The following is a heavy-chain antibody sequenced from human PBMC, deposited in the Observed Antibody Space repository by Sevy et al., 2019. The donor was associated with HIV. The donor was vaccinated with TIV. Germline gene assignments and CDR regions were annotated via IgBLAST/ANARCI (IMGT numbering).Heavy chain of an antibody. V-gene: IGHV3-23*01. D-gene: IGHD3-10*01. J-gene: IGHJ3*02. Sequence: GGSLRLSCAASGFTFTNYAMNWVRQAPGKGLEWVSGISDSGDTTHYAESVKGRFTISRDNAKNSLYLQMNSLRAEDTAVYYCANKGGSRPNDAFDTWGQGTMVTVSS. CDR3: ANKGGSRPNDAFDT. CDR2: ISDSGDTT. CDR1: GFTFTNYA.